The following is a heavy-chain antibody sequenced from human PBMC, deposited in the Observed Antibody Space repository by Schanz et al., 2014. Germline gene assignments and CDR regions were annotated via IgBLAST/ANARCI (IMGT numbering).Heavy chain of an antibody. CDR3: ARGRVLES. D-gene: IGHD1-1*01. V-gene: IGHV3-7*01. Sequence: EVQLLESGGGLVQPGGSLRLSCLASGFAFSSYGMNWLRQAPGKGLEWVANIKEDGSVKDYVDSVEGRFTISRDNAKRSLFLQMNSLRPEDTAVYYCARGRVLESWGQGTLVTVSS. CDR2: IKEDGSVK. CDR1: GFAFSSYG. J-gene: IGHJ5*02.